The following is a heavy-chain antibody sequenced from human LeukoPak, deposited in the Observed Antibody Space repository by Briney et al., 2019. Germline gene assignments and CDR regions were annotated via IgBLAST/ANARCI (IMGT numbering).Heavy chain of an antibody. V-gene: IGHV3-11*01. CDR1: GFTFSDYY. CDR3: ARGYCSSTSCYYPIDY. J-gene: IGHJ4*02. Sequence: PGGSLRLSCAASGFTFSDYYMSWIRQAPGKGLEWVSYISSSGSTIYYADSVKGRFTISRDNAKNSLYLQTNSLRAEDTAVYYCARGYCSSTSCYYPIDYWGQGTLVTVSS. D-gene: IGHD2-2*01. CDR2: ISSSGSTI.